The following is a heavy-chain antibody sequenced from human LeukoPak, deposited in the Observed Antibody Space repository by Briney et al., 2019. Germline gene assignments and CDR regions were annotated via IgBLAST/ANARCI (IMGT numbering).Heavy chain of an antibody. J-gene: IGHJ4*02. D-gene: IGHD1-7*01. CDR2: IYSGGST. V-gene: IGHV3-66*01. CDR1: GFTVSSNY. CDR3: ARGNYRWDFDY. Sequence: GGSLRLSCVASGFTVSSNYMSWVRQAPGEGLEWVSVIYSGGSTYYADSVKGRFTISRDNSKNTLYLQMNSLRAEDTAVYYCARGNYRWDFDYWGQGTLVTVSS.